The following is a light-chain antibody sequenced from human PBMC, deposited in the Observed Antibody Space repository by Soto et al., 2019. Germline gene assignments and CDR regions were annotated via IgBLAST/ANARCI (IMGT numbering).Light chain of an antibody. J-gene: IGKJ2*02. CDR1: QSISTY. Sequence: DLQMTQSPSSLSASVGDRVTITCRASQSISTYLNWYQQKAGQAPKLLIYAASSLQSGLPSRFSGSGSGTDFTLTISSLQLEDFATYHCQQSYSTPRTFGQGTKLEIK. V-gene: IGKV1-39*01. CDR3: QQSYSTPRT. CDR2: AAS.